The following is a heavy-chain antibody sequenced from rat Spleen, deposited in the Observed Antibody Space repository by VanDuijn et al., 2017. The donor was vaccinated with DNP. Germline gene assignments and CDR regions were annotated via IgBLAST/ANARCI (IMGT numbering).Heavy chain of an antibody. Sequence: QVQLKESGPGLVQPSQTLSLSCTVSGISLTKYTVSWVRQPPGKGLEWMGVIWTGGGTEYNSALKSRLSISRDTSKSQVFLKMNSLQTEDTATYYCARDNWYFDFWGPGTMVTVSS. J-gene: IGHJ1*01. V-gene: IGHV2-43*01. CDR1: GISLTKYT. CDR2: IWTGGGT. CDR3: ARDNWYFDF.